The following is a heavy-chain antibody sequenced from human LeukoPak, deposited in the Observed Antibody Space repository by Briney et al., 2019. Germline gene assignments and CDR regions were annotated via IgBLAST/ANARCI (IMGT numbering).Heavy chain of an antibody. J-gene: IGHJ4*02. Sequence: SVKVSCKASGGTFSNYAINWVRQAPGQGLEWMGGIIPIFGTANYAQKFQGRVTITADKSTSTVYMELNSLKSEDTAVYCCARGWDYDSGGRPTAYVYWGQGTLVTVSS. D-gene: IGHD3-22*01. CDR1: GGTFSNYA. V-gene: IGHV1-69*06. CDR3: ARGWDYDSGGRPTAYVY. CDR2: IIPIFGTA.